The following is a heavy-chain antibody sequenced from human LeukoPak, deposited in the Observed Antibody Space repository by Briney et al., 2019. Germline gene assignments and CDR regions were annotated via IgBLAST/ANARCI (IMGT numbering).Heavy chain of an antibody. CDR3: ARDPGSSSHDF. CDR1: GFTFSSYA. J-gene: IGHJ4*02. V-gene: IGHV3-23*01. Sequence: GGSLRLSCAASGFTFSSYAMYWVRQAPGKGLEWVSGIFGSGGSTHYADSVKGRFTISRDNAKNSLYLQMDSLRAEDTAVYYCARDPGSSSHDFWGQGTLVTVSS. CDR2: IFGSGGST.